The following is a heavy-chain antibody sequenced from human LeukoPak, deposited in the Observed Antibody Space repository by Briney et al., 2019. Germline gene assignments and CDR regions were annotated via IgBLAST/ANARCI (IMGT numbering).Heavy chain of an antibody. CDR1: GFTFSDYY. CDR2: ISSSGSTI. Sequence: GGSLRLSCAASGFTFSDYYMSWIRQAPGKGLEWVSYISSSGSTIYYTDSAKGRFTISRDNAKNSLYLQMNSLRAEDTAVYYCARDNLYDSSGYYPHFDYWGQGTLVTVSS. J-gene: IGHJ4*02. D-gene: IGHD3-22*01. V-gene: IGHV3-11*01. CDR3: ARDNLYDSSGYYPHFDY.